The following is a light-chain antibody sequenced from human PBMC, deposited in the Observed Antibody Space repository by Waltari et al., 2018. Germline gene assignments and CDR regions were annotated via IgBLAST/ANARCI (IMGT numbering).Light chain of an antibody. CDR1: SSDIGGYNS. V-gene: IGLV2-14*01. Sequence: QSALTQPASVSGSLGQSITISCSGTSSDIGGYNSVSWYQQHPGRAPQLMIYQVSGRPAGVSNRFSGSKSGNTASLTISRLQAEDEATYYCCSSSYTTTFTWVFGGGTALTVL. CDR2: QVS. J-gene: IGLJ3*02. CDR3: CSSSYTTTFTWV.